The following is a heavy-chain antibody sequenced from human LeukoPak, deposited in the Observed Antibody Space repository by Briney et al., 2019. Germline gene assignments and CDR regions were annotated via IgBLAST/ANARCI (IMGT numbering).Heavy chain of an antibody. CDR1: EFDFDDYW. D-gene: IGHD3-9*01. CDR3: ARRKYFDTYLDP. Sequence: GESLKISCKGPEFDFDDYWIGWVRQVPGRGLEWMGIAYPAGSYIHYSPSFQGRVSISVDRSVSTAYLQWTSLKASDSGIYFCARRKYFDTYLDPWGQGTLVTVSS. CDR2: AYPAGSYI. V-gene: IGHV5-51*01. J-gene: IGHJ5*02.